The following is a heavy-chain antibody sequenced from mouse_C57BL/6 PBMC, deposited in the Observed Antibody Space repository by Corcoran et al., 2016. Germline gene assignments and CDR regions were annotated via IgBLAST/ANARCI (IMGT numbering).Heavy chain of an antibody. V-gene: IGHV1-26*01. CDR2: INPNNGGT. J-gene: IGHJ3*01. CDR3: ARSNSSGYPFAY. D-gene: IGHD3-2*02. CDR1: GYTFTDYY. Sequence: EVQLQQSGPELVKTGASVKISCKASGYTFTDYYMNWVKQSHGKSLEWIGDINPNNGGTSYNQKFKGKATLTVDKSSSTAYMELRSLTSEDSAVYYCARSNSSGYPFAYWGQGTLVTVSA.